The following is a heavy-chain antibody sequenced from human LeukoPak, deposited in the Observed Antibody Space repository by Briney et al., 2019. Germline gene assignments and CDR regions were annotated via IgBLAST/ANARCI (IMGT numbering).Heavy chain of an antibody. Sequence: SETLSLTCTVSGGSISSGDYYWSWIRQPPGKGLEWIGYIYYSGSTYYNPSLKSRVTISVDTSNNQFSLKLSSVTAADTAVYYCARDQNYDFWSGLNPPADWFDPWGQGTLVTVSS. CDR3: ARDQNYDFWSGLNPPADWFDP. CDR2: IYYSGST. J-gene: IGHJ5*02. D-gene: IGHD3-3*01. V-gene: IGHV4-30-4*08. CDR1: GGSISSGDYY.